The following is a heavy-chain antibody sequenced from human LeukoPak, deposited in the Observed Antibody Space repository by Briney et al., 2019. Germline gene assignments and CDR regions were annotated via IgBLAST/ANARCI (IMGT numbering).Heavy chain of an antibody. J-gene: IGHJ3*02. D-gene: IGHD4-17*01. V-gene: IGHV1-18*01. Sequence: ASVKVSCKASGYTFTSYGISWVRQAPGQGLEWMGWISAYNGNTNYAQKFQGRVTMTTDTSTSTAYMELRSLRSDDTAVYYCARADHGDYRDAFDIWGQGTMVTVCS. CDR2: ISAYNGNT. CDR1: GYTFTSYG. CDR3: ARADHGDYRDAFDI.